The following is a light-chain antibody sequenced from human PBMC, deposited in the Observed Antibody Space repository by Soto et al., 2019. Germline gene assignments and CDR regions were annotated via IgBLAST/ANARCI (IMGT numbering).Light chain of an antibody. CDR3: QQRSDWPLT. V-gene: IGKV3-11*01. CDR2: DAS. CDR1: QNVGTQ. Sequence: VLTQSPVSLSLSPGERATLSCRASQNVGTQLAWFQQKPGQPPRLLIFDASNRVTGIPVRFSGRGAGTDFPLTISSVAPEDFAVYYCQQRSDWPLTFGGGTRVQI. J-gene: IGKJ4*01.